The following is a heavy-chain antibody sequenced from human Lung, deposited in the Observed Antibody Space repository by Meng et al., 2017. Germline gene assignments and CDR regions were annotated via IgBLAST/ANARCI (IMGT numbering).Heavy chain of an antibody. CDR3: ARLGLQTTGLNDC. Sequence: QVQLGQAGAEGKKPGAAGKGSCKASGYTFTSYGITWVRQAPGQGLEWMGWISAYNGNTNYAQKLQGRVTMTTDTSTSTAYMELRSLRSDDTAVYYCARLGLQTTGLNDCWGQGTLVTVSS. V-gene: IGHV1-18*01. J-gene: IGHJ4*02. CDR2: ISAYNGNT. CDR1: GYTFTSYG. D-gene: IGHD3-9*01.